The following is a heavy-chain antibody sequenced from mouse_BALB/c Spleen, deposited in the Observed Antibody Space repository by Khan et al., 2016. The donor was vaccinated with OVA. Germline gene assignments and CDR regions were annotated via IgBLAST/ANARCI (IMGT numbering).Heavy chain of an antibody. CDR1: GYTFTSYT. D-gene: IGHD2-14*01. V-gene: IGHV1-4*01. CDR2: INTSNDYT. J-gene: IGHJ3*01. CDR3: VRDGAYHRNDGWFAY. Sequence: QVQLKESGAELARPGASVKMSCKASGYTFTSYTIHWIKKRPGKGLEWIGYINTSNDYTNYNQKFKDKATLTTDKSTTKAYRLLSSLTSDDSAVYNRVRDGAYHRNDGWFAYWGQGTLVTVSA.